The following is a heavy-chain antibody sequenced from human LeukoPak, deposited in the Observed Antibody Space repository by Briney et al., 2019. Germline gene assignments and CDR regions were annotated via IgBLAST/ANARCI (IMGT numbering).Heavy chain of an antibody. J-gene: IGHJ3*02. V-gene: IGHV4-34*01. CDR3: ARRGYSGYDPTATTGAFDI. Sequence: PSETLSLTCAVYGGSFSGYYWSWIRQPPGKGLEWIGEINHSGSTNYNPSLKSRVTISVDTSKNQFSLKLSSVTAADTAVYYCARRGYSGYDPTATTGAFDIWGQGTMVTVSS. D-gene: IGHD5-12*01. CDR1: GGSFSGYY. CDR2: INHSGST.